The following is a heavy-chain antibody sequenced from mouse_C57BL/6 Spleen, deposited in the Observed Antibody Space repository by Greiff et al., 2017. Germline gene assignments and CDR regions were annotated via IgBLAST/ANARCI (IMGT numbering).Heavy chain of an antibody. Sequence: VQLVESGPGLVAPSQSLSITCTVSGFSLTSYAISWVRQPPGKGLEWLGGIWTGGGTNYNSALKSRLSISKDNSKSQVFLKMNSLQTDDTARYYCARNGNYDYYYAMDYWGQGTSVTVSS. D-gene: IGHD2-4*01. J-gene: IGHJ4*01. V-gene: IGHV2-9-1*01. CDR2: IWTGGGT. CDR3: ARNGNYDYYYAMDY. CDR1: GFSLTSYA.